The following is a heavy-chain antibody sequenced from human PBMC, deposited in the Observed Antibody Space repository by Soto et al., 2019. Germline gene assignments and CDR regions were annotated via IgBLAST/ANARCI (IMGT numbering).Heavy chain of an antibody. CDR2: ISGSGENT. J-gene: IGHJ4*01. CDR3: ANPLGSESYLPFAY. D-gene: IGHD3-10*01. CDR1: GFTFSIYG. V-gene: IGHV3-23*01. Sequence: EVQLLESGGGLVQPGGSLRLSCAASGFTFSIYGLSWVRQAPGKGLEWVSAISGSGENTYYADSVKGRSTISRDNPKNTLSLQMTSLRAEATAVSYCANPLGSESYLPFAYWCHGTLVTVSS.